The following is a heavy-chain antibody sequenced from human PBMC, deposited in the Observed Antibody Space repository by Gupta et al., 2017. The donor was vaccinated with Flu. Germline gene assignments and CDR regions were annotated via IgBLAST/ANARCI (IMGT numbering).Heavy chain of an antibody. CDR1: GFTFNAYS. J-gene: IGHJ4*02. Sequence: VQLVESGGGLVKPGGSLGLSCAASGFTFNAYSMNWVRQAPGKGLEWISFISSTGSHVYYADSVKGRFTIPRDNAKNSLFLQMDSRRAEDTAVYYCARVFSGSDYWGQGTLVTVSS. V-gene: IGHV3-21*06. CDR3: ARVFSGSDY. CDR2: ISSTGSHV. D-gene: IGHD3-22*01.